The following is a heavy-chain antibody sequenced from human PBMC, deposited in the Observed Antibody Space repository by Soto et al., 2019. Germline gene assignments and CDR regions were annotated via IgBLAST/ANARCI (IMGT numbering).Heavy chain of an antibody. J-gene: IGHJ4*02. CDR1: GFTFSSYE. D-gene: IGHD2-21*02. CDR3: ARDPPLKGCGGDCSFFDY. Sequence: EVQLVESGGGLVQPGGSLRLSCAASGFTFSSYEMNWVRQAPGKGLEWVSYISSSGSTIYYADSVKGRFTISRDNAKNSLYLQMNSLRAKDTAVYYCARDPPLKGCGGDCSFFDYWGQGTLVTVSS. V-gene: IGHV3-48*03. CDR2: ISSSGSTI.